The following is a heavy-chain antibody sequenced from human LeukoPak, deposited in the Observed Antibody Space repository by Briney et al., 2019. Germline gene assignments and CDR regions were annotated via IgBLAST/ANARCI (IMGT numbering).Heavy chain of an antibody. CDR3: ARDSMVRGVIRIVY. CDR1: GGSISSYY. V-gene: IGHV4-4*07. CDR2: IYTSGST. Sequence: SETLSLTCTVSGGSISSYYWSWIRQPAGKGLEWIGRIYTSGSTNYNPSLKSRVTMSVDTSKNQFSLKLSSVTAADTAVYYCARDSMVRGVIRIVYWGQGTLVTVSS. J-gene: IGHJ4*02. D-gene: IGHD3-10*01.